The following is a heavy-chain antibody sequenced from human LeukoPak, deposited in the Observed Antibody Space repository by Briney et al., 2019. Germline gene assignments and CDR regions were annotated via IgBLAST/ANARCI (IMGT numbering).Heavy chain of an antibody. CDR1: GGSISSYY. V-gene: IGHV4-4*07. CDR3: ARGSGMATIKIDWFDP. CDR2: IYTSGST. Sequence: SETLSLTCTVSGGSISSYYWSWIRQPAGKGLEWIGRIYTSGSTNYNPSLKSRVTMSVDTSKNQFSLKLSSVTAADTAVYYCARGSGMATIKIDWFDPWGQGTLVTVSS. J-gene: IGHJ5*02. D-gene: IGHD5-12*01.